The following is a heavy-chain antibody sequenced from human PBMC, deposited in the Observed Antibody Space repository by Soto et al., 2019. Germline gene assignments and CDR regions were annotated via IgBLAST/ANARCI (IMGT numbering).Heavy chain of an antibody. CDR1: GFTYGAYE. CDR2: ISSSGSIR. J-gene: IGHJ6*02. D-gene: IGHD3-10*01. Sequence: EVQLVESGGGLVQPGGSLRLSCAVSGFTYGAYEMDWVRQAPSKGLEWVAYISSSGSIRFYADSVQGRFTISRDNANNSLYLQMNSLRAEDTAVYYCARELRTLDRGVTYSMDVWGQGTTVTVTS. V-gene: IGHV3-48*03. CDR3: ARELRTLDRGVTYSMDV.